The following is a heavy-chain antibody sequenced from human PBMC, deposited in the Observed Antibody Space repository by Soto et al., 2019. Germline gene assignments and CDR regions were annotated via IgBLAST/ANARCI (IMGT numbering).Heavy chain of an antibody. V-gene: IGHV4-31*03. CDR2: IYYTGAA. CDR3: ARGTFNTISFDF. CDR1: GGSITTGGTY. J-gene: IGHJ4*01. D-gene: IGHD2-2*01. Sequence: PSETLSLTCSVSGGSITTGGTYWSWARLLPGKGLQWVGYIYYTGAAYYNPALKSRVTISLDTSENRFSLQLTSVTAADTAVYYCARGTFNTISFDFWGHGRQVTVAS.